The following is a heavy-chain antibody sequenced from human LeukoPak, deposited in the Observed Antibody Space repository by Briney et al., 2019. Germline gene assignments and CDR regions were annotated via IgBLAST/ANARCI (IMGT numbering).Heavy chain of an antibody. J-gene: IGHJ4*02. CDR1: GFMFSKYA. CDR2: ISGSDPGT. Sequence: PGGSLRLSCAASGFMFSKYAMSWVRQAPGGRLEWVSAISGSDPGTYYADSVKGRFTISRDNSKNTLFLQMNSLSAEDAAVYYCAKAPVGSCLGPLCYPLDSWGPGTLVTVSS. V-gene: IGHV3-23*01. D-gene: IGHD2-15*01. CDR3: AKAPVGSCLGPLCYPLDS.